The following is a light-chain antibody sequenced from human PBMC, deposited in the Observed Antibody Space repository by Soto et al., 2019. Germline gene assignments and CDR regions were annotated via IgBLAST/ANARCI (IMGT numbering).Light chain of an antibody. V-gene: IGKV3-15*01. CDR2: GIS. J-gene: IGKJ5*01. Sequence: TVMTQSPATLAASPGERAPLSCRASQSVNTNLAWYQQKPGQPPRLLIYGISTRATGIPARFSGSGSGTEFSLTISSLQPEDFAVYYCQQYSKWPITFGQGTRLEIK. CDR1: QSVNTN. CDR3: QQYSKWPIT.